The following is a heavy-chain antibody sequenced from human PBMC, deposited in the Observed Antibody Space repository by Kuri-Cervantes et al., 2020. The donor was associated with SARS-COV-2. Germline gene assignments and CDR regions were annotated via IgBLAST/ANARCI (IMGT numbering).Heavy chain of an antibody. CDR1: GFTFSDYY. Sequence: GGSLRLSCAASGFTFSDYYMSWIRQAPGKGLERVSYISSSSSYTNYADSVKGRFTISRDNAKNSLYLQMNSLRAEDTAVYYCARGQGSGWYLGLSANWFDPWGQGTLVTVSS. J-gene: IGHJ5*02. V-gene: IGHV3-11*06. D-gene: IGHD6-19*01. CDR3: ARGQGSGWYLGLSANWFDP. CDR2: ISSSSSYT.